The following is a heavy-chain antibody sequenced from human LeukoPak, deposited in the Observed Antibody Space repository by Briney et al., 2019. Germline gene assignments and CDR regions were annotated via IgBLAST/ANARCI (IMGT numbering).Heavy chain of an antibody. D-gene: IGHD6-13*01. V-gene: IGHV3-30*18. CDR2: ISYDGNNK. J-gene: IGHJ4*02. CDR1: GFTFSSYG. CDR3: AKDLDDAAAAYFFDY. Sequence: GGSLRLSCAASGFTFSSYGMHWVRQAPGKGLQWVAVISYDGNNKYYADSVKGRFTISRDNSKNTLYLQMNSLRAEDTAVYYCAKDLDDAAAAYFFDYWGQGTLVTVSS.